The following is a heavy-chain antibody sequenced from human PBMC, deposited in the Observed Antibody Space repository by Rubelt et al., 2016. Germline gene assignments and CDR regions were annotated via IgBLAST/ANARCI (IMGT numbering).Heavy chain of an antibody. Sequence: WIGEINHSGSTNYNPSLKSRVPISVDTSKNQFSLKLSSVTAADTAVYYCARGETGDYWGQGTLVTVSP. CDR2: INHSGST. CDR3: ARGETGDY. J-gene: IGHJ4*02. V-gene: IGHV4-34*01.